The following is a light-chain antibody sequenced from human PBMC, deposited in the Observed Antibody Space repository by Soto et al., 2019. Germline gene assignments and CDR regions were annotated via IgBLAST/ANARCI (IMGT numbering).Light chain of an antibody. CDR2: SNY. CDR1: SSNIGSKT. CDR3: SAWDASLNGYV. J-gene: IGLJ1*01. V-gene: IGLV1-44*01. Sequence: QSVLTQPPSASGTPGQRVTISCSGSSSNIGSKTVNWYQQLPGTAPKLLIYSNYQRPSGVPYRFSGSKSGTSASLAISGLQSEDEADYYCSAWDASLNGYVFGTGTKVTVL.